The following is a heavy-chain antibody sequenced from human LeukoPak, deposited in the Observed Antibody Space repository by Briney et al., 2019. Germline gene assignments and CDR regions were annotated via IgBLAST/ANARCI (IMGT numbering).Heavy chain of an antibody. D-gene: IGHD3-22*01. CDR3: ARDPLSFYYDSSGFDALDV. CDR2: ISSSSSTI. J-gene: IGHJ3*01. V-gene: IGHV3-48*01. CDR1: GFTFSDYS. Sequence: GGSLRLSCAASGFTFSDYSMNWVRQAPGKGLEWISYISSSSSTIYYADSVKGRFTISRDNSKNTSYLQMNSLRAEDTAVYYCARDPLSFYYDSSGFDALDVWGQGTMVTVSS.